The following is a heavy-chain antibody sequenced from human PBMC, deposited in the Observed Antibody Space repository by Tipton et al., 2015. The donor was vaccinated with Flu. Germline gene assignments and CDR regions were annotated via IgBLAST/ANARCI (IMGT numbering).Heavy chain of an antibody. CDR2: INHSGST. CDR1: GGSFSGYY. V-gene: IGHV4-34*01. Sequence: LRLSCAVYGGSFSGYYWSWIRRPPGKGLEWIGEINHSGSTNYNPSLKSRVTISVDTSKNQFSLKLSSVTAADTAVYYCASQYSSSWYAAFDIWGQGTMVTVSS. J-gene: IGHJ3*02. D-gene: IGHD6-13*01. CDR3: ASQYSSSWYAAFDI.